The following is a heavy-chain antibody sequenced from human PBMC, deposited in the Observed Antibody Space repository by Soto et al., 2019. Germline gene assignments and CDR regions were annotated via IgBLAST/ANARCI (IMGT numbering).Heavy chain of an antibody. CDR3: ARDRAYSRFDY. CDR1: GFSFSSAW. V-gene: IGHV3-7*03. D-gene: IGHD4-4*01. J-gene: IGHJ4*02. CDR2: MNEDGSER. Sequence: GGSLRLSCAVSGFSFSSAWMTWIRQAPGKGLERVAIMNEDGSERYYVDSVKGRFTISRDSAKNALFLQMNSLRVEDTAVYFCARDRAYSRFDYWGQGSLVTVSS.